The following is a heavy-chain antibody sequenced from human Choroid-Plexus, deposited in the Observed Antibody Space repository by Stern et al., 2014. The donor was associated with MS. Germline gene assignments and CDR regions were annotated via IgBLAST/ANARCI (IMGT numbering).Heavy chain of an antibody. D-gene: IGHD2-2*01. Sequence: QVQLQQWGAGLLKPSETLSLTCAVYGGFFSGYYWRWIRQSPAEGVEWIGEIVGGGGPNHNRSLKSRITISVDRSKNHLSLNLSAVTAADTAIYYCVRERCINTRCYGGRFGYYYYGMDVWGQGTTVTVSS. CDR2: IVGGGGP. J-gene: IGHJ6*02. CDR3: VRERCINTRCYGGRFGYYYYGMDV. CDR1: GGFFSGYY. V-gene: IGHV4-34*12.